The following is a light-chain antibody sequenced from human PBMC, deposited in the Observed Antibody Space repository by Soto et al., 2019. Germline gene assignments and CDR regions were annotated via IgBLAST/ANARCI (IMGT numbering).Light chain of an antibody. J-gene: IGKJ1*01. Sequence: EIVLTQSPGTLSLSPGERATLSCRASQSVSNNYLAWYQQKPGQAPRLLIYGASNRATGIPARFSGTGSGTDFTLTVSSLQSEDFAVYYCQQYDNWPQTFGQGTNVDI. CDR3: QQYDNWPQT. CDR1: QSVSNNY. CDR2: GAS. V-gene: IGKV3-20*01.